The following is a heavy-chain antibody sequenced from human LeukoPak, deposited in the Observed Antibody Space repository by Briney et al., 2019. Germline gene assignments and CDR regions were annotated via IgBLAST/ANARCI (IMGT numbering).Heavy chain of an antibody. Sequence: GGSLRLSCAASGFTFSSYSMNWVRQAPGKGLEWVSYISSSSSTIYYADSVKGRFTISRDNAKNSLYLQMNSLRDEDTAVYYCARQLVVAATHYYYYYDMDVWGQGTTVTVSS. V-gene: IGHV3-48*02. CDR1: GFTFSSYS. CDR2: ISSSSSTI. J-gene: IGHJ6*02. D-gene: IGHD2-15*01. CDR3: ARQLVVAATHYYYYYDMDV.